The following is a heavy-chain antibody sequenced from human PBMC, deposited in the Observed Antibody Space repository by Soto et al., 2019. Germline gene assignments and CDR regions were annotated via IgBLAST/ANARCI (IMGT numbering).Heavy chain of an antibody. Sequence: QVQLQQWGAGLLKPSETLSLTCAVNSGSLSGYYWSWIRQSPGKGLEWIGEIDGSGNTNYSPSLTSRVAMSVDTSKNHFSLNLNSVSAADTAAYYCVGARGRLVGFDYWGQGTLVTVSS. CDR2: IDGSGNT. CDR3: VGARGRLVGFDY. CDR1: SGSLSGYY. V-gene: IGHV4-34*01. J-gene: IGHJ4*02. D-gene: IGHD1-26*01.